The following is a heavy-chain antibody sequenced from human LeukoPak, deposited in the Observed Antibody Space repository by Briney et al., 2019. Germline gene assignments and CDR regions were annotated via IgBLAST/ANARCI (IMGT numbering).Heavy chain of an antibody. CDR2: IIPIFGTA. J-gene: IGHJ3*02. D-gene: IGHD4-23*01. V-gene: IGHV1-69*06. Sequence: GASVKVSCKASGGTFSSYAISWVRQAPGQGLEWMGGIIPIFGTANYAQKFQGRVTITADKSTSTAYMELSSLRSEDTAVYYCARARYGGPFGYDAFDIWGQGTMVTVSS. CDR1: GGTFSSYA. CDR3: ARARYGGPFGYDAFDI.